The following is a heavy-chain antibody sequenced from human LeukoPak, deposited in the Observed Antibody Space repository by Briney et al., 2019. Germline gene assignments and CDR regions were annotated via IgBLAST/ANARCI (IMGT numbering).Heavy chain of an antibody. CDR2: ISSSSSYI. D-gene: IGHD5-24*01. CDR1: GFTFSSYS. V-gene: IGHV3-21*01. Sequence: GGSLRLSCAASGFTFSSYSMNWVRQAPGKGLEWVSSISSSSSYIYYADSVKGRFTISRDNAKNSLYLQMNSLRAEDTAVHYCAREWDGYNPSWGQGTLVTVSS. CDR3: AREWDGYNPS. J-gene: IGHJ5*02.